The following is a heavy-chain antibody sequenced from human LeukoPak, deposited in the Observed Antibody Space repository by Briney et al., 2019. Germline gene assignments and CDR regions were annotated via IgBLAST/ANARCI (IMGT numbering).Heavy chain of an antibody. V-gene: IGHV3-23*01. D-gene: IGHD4-17*01. CDR1: RFTFSRSA. J-gene: IGHJ4*02. CDR2: ISGTADTT. Sequence: GGSLRLSCVASRFTFSRSAMSWVRQAPGKGLEWVSSISGTADTTYYADSVKGRFTISRDNSKNTLYLQMNSLRADDTAVYYCVKDKSPTVTLGFGYWGQGTLVTVSS. CDR3: VKDKSPTVTLGFGY.